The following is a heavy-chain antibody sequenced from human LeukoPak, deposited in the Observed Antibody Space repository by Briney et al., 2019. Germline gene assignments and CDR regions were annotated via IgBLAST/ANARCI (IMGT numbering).Heavy chain of an antibody. Sequence: GGSLRLPCAASGFTFSSYAMSWVRQAPGKGLEWVSAISGSGGSTYYADSVKGRFTISRDNSKNTLYLQMNSLRAEDTAVYYCAKDGPSGGSSIYYFDYWGQGTLVTVSS. CDR2: ISGSGGST. V-gene: IGHV3-23*01. CDR1: GFTFSSYA. CDR3: AKDGPSGGSSIYYFDY. D-gene: IGHD2-15*01. J-gene: IGHJ4*02.